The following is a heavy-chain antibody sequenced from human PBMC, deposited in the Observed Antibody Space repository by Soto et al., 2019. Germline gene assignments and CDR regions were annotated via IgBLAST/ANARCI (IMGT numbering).Heavy chain of an antibody. CDR2: INHSGST. CDR1: GGSFSGYY. CDR3: ARRWVGVTPIGDWFDP. Sequence: QVQLQQWGAGLLKPSETLSLTCAVYGGSFSGYYWSWIRQPPGKGLEWIGEINHSGSTNYNPSLKSRVTISVETSKNQFSLKLSSVTAADTAVYYCARRWVGVTPIGDWFDPCGQGPLVTVSS. J-gene: IGHJ5*02. V-gene: IGHV4-34*01. D-gene: IGHD3-10*01.